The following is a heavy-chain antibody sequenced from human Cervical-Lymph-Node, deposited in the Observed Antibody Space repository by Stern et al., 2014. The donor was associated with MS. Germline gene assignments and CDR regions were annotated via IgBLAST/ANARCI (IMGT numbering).Heavy chain of an antibody. CDR2: IYWGDDR. Sequence: QVTLRESGPTLVKPTQTLTLTCTFSGFSLSAGEVGVGWIRQPPGKALQWLALIYWGDDRRYSPSLKSRLTITEDVSKNQVVLTMTNMDPDDTATYYCALSGGTLPVAEGAFDIWGQGTMVTVSS. J-gene: IGHJ3*02. CDR3: ALSGGTLPVAEGAFDI. V-gene: IGHV2-5*02. D-gene: IGHD1-14*01. CDR1: GFSLSAGEVG.